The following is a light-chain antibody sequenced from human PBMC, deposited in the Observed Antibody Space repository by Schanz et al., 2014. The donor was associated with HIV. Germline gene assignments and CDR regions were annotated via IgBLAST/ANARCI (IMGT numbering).Light chain of an antibody. CDR3: QSFDSSLSGSNVV. CDR2: GNS. Sequence: QSVLTQPPSVSAAPGQKVAISCSGGSSNIGDNYVSWYQHLPGTAPKLLIYGNSNRPSGVPDRFSGSKSGTSASLAITGLQAEDEADYYCQSFDSSLSGSNVVFGGGTKLTVL. CDR1: SSNIGDNY. V-gene: IGLV1-40*01. J-gene: IGLJ2*01.